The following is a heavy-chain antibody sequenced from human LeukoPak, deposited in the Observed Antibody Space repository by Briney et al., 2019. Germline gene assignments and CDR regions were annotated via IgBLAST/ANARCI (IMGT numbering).Heavy chain of an antibody. CDR2: INPSGGST. D-gene: IGHD2-15*01. V-gene: IGHV1-46*01. J-gene: IGHJ5*02. CDR1: GYTFTSYY. Sequence: ASVKVSCKASGYTFTSYYMHWVRQAPGQGLEWMGIINPSGGSTSYAQKFQGRVTMTRGTSTSTVYMELSSLRSEDTAVYYCARGSQVVVVAARGNWFDPWGQGTLVTVSS. CDR3: ARGSQVVVVAARGNWFDP.